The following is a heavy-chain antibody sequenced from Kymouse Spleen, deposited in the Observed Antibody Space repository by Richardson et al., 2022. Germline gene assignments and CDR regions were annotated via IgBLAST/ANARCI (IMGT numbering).Heavy chain of an antibody. Sequence: QVQLVESGGGVVQPGRSLRLSCAASGFTFSSYGMHWVRQAPGKGLEWVAVISYDGSNKYYADSVKGRFTISRDNSKNTLYLQMNSLRAEDTAVYYCAKELEYYYYYGMDVWGQGTTVTVSS. D-gene: IGHD1-1*01,IGHD1-20*01,IGHD1-7*01. J-gene: IGHJ6*02. V-gene: IGHV3-30*18. CDR1: GFTFSSYG. CDR2: ISYDGSNK. CDR3: AKELEYYYYYGMDV.